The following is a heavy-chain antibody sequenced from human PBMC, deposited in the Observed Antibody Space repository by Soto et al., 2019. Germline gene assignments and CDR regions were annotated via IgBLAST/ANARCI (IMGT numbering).Heavy chain of an antibody. D-gene: IGHD2-15*01. CDR2: ISGSGGST. J-gene: IGHJ6*03. Sequence: EVQLLESGGGLVQPGGSLRLSCAASGFTFSSYAMSWVRQAPGKGLEWVSAISGSGGSTYYADSVKGRFTISRENSKNTLYLQMNSMRAEDKAVYYCAKPECSGGSCYQPYYYYYMDVWGKGTTVTVSS. CDR3: AKPECSGGSCYQPYYYYYMDV. CDR1: GFTFSSYA. V-gene: IGHV3-23*01.